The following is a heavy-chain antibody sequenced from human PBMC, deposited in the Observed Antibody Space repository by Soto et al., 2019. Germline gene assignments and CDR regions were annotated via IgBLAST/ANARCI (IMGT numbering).Heavy chain of an antibody. D-gene: IGHD3-10*01. CDR3: ARAPEEIWFGERNYYGMDV. V-gene: IGHV4-39*01. Sequence: SETLSLTCTVSGGSISSSSYYWGWIRQPPGKGLEWIGSIYYSGSTYYNPSLKSRVTISVDTSKNRFSLKLSSVTAADTAVYYRARAPEEIWFGERNYYGMDVWGQGTTVTV. CDR1: GGSISSSSYY. J-gene: IGHJ6*02. CDR2: IYYSGST.